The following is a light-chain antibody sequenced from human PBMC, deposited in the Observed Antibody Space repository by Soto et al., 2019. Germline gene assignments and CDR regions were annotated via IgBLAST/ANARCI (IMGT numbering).Light chain of an antibody. CDR3: QQYGA. V-gene: IGKV1-5*03. CDR2: KAS. J-gene: IGKJ1*01. CDR1: QTISSW. Sequence: DIQMTQSPSTLSGSVGDRVTITCRASQTISSWLAWYQQKPGKAPKLLIYKASTLKSGVPSRFSGGGSGTEFTLTISSLQPDDFETYYCQQYGAFGQGTKV.